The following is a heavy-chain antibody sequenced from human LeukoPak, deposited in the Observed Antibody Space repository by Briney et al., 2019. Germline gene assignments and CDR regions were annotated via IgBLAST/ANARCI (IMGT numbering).Heavy chain of an antibody. D-gene: IGHD3-22*01. CDR1: GFTFSSYW. Sequence: GGSLRLSCAASGFTFSSYWMHWVRQAPGKGLVWVSRINSGGSSTSYADSVKGRFTISRDNAKNTLYLQMNSLRAEDTAVYYCARGNYYESSGYYYVMGGFDYWGQGTLVTVSS. CDR3: ARGNYYESSGYYYVMGGFDY. CDR2: INSGGSST. J-gene: IGHJ4*02. V-gene: IGHV3-74*01.